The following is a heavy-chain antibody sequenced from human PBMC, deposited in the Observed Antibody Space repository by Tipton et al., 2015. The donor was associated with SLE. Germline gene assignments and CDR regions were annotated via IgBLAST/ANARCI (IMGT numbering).Heavy chain of an antibody. CDR1: GFTFSSYA. D-gene: IGHD3-10*01. CDR2: ISGSGGST. V-gene: IGHV3-23*01. Sequence: SLRLSCAASGFTFSSYAMSWVRQAPGKGLEWVSAISGSGGSTYYADSVKGRLTISRDNSKNTLYLQMNSLRAEDTAVYYCASPYYGSGGFDYWGQGTLVTVSS. J-gene: IGHJ4*02. CDR3: ASPYYGSGGFDY.